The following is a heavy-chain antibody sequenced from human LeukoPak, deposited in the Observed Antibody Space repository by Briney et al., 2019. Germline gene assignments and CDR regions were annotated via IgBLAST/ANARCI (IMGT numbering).Heavy chain of an antibody. V-gene: IGHV3-9*01. J-gene: IGHJ4*02. D-gene: IGHD4-17*01. CDR2: ISWNSGSI. CDR3: AKDRYGDYPDALDY. Sequence: SGRSLRLFCAASGFTFDDYAMHWVRQAPGKGLKGVSGISWNSGSIGYADSVKGRFTISRDNAKNSLYLQMNSLRAEDTALYYCAKDRYGDYPDALDYWGQGTLVTVSS. CDR1: GFTFDDYA.